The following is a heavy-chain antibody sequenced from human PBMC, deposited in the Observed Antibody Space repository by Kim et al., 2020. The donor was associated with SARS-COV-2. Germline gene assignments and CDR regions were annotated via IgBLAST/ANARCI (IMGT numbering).Heavy chain of an antibody. Sequence: SVKVSCKASGGTFSSYAISWVRQAPGQGLEWMGGIIPIFGTANYAQKFQGRVTLTADESTSTAYMELSSLRSEDTAVYYCASPRKTDYYDSSGYDAFDIWGQGTMVTVSS. V-gene: IGHV1-69*13. CDR1: GGTFSSYA. CDR3: ASPRKTDYYDSSGYDAFDI. J-gene: IGHJ3*02. D-gene: IGHD3-22*01. CDR2: IIPIFGTA.